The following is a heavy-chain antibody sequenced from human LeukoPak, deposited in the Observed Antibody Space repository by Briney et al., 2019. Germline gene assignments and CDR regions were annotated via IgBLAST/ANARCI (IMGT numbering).Heavy chain of an antibody. CDR1: GFTFSSYG. D-gene: IGHD2-15*01. V-gene: IGHV3-33*01. CDR3: ARDYYVVVAATGIDY. J-gene: IGHJ4*02. Sequence: PGRSLRLSCAASGFTFSSYGMHWVRQAPGKGLEWVAVIWYDGSNKYYADSVKGRFTISRDNSKNTLYLQMNSLRAEDTAVYYCARDYYVVVAATGIDYWGQGTLVTVSS. CDR2: IWYDGSNK.